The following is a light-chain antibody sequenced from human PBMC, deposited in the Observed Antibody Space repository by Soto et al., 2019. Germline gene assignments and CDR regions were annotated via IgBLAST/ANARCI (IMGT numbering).Light chain of an antibody. CDR1: QGISSY. CDR3: QQLNSYPFLT. CDR2: AAS. J-gene: IGKJ4*01. V-gene: IGKV1-9*01. Sequence: DIQLTQSPSFLSASVGDRVTITCRASQGISSYLAWYQQKPGKAPKLLIYAASTLQSGVPSRFSGSGSGTEFTLTTSSLQPKDFATYDCQQLNSYPFLTFGGGTKVEIK.